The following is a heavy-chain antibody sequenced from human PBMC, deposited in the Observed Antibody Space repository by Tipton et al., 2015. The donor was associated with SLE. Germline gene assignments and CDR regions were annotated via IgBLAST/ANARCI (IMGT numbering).Heavy chain of an antibody. CDR1: GGSFSGYF. CDR2: INHSGST. V-gene: IGHV4-34*01. D-gene: IGHD3-3*01. Sequence: LRLSCAVYGGSFSGYFWSWIRQPPGKGLEWIGEINHSGSTNYNPSLKSRVTISVDTSKNQFSLKLSSVTAADTAVYYCARGLPPRRITIFGVVTPRYYFDYWGQGTLVTVSS. J-gene: IGHJ4*02. CDR3: ARGLPPRRITIFGVVTPRYYFDY.